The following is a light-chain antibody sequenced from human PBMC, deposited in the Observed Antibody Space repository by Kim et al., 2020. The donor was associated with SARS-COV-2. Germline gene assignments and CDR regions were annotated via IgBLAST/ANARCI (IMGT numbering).Light chain of an antibody. Sequence: DIHLTQSPSSLSASVGDRVTIACRSSQSITNYLYWYQQRPGKAPKRLIYASSTLQRGVPSRFSGSGSGTDFPLTISSLQPEDFATDYYRQNHTAPLLAFGAGTKVDIK. CDR2: ASS. J-gene: IGKJ4*01. CDR3: RQNHTAPLLA. V-gene: IGKV1-39*01. CDR1: QSITNY.